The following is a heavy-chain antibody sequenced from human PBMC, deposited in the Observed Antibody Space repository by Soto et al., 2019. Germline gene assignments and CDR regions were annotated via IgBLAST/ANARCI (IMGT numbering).Heavy chain of an antibody. J-gene: IGHJ4*02. Sequence: GGALRLSCADSGFTFSSYAMSWVRQAPGKGLEWVSAISGSGGSTYYADSVKGRFTISRDNSKNTLYLQMNSLRAEDTAVYYCAKDGDGIAVAGTCFDYWGQGTLVTVSS. CDR2: ISGSGGST. CDR3: AKDGDGIAVAGTCFDY. CDR1: GFTFSSYA. V-gene: IGHV3-23*01. D-gene: IGHD6-19*01.